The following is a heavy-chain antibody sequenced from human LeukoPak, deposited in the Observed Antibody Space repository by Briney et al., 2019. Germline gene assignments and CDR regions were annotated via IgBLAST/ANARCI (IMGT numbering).Heavy chain of an antibody. Sequence: HSGGSLRLSCAASGFTFSSYGMHWVRQAPGKGLEWVAVISYDGSNKYYADSVKGRFTISRDNSKNTLYLQMNSLRAEDTAVYYCAKEGTTYYDILTGYFHYWGQGTLVTVSS. D-gene: IGHD3-9*01. J-gene: IGHJ4*02. CDR1: GFTFSSYG. CDR2: ISYDGSNK. V-gene: IGHV3-30*18. CDR3: AKEGTTYYDILTGYFHY.